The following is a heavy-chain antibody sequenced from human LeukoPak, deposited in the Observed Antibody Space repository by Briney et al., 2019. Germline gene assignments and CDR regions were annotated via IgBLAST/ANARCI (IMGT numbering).Heavy chain of an antibody. J-gene: IGHJ3*02. D-gene: IGHD7-27*01. CDR1: GFSLSTSGVG. CDR2: IYWNDDK. Sequence: SGPTLVKPTQTLTLTCTFSGFSLSTSGVGVGWIRQPPGKALEWLALIYWNDDKRYSPSLKSRLTITKDTSKNQVVLTMTNMDPVDTATYYCAHRQEGDEAGEAFDIWGQGTMVTVSS. V-gene: IGHV2-5*01. CDR3: AHRQEGDEAGEAFDI.